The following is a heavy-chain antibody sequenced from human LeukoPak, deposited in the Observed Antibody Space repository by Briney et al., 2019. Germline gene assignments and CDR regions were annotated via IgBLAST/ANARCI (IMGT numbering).Heavy chain of an antibody. D-gene: IGHD6-19*01. CDR1: GGSISSYY. CDR2: IYYSGST. Sequence: SETLSLTCTVSGGSISSYYWSWIRQPPGKGLEWIGYIYYSGSTNYNPSLKSRVTISVGTSKNQFSLKLSSVTAADTAVYYCAREAAAVAGIFGYYYYYYMDVWGKGTTVTISS. J-gene: IGHJ6*03. V-gene: IGHV4-4*08. CDR3: AREAAAVAGIFGYYYYYYMDV.